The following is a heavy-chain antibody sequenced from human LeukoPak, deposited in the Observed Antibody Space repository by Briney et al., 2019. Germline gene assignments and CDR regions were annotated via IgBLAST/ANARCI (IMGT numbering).Heavy chain of an antibody. CDR1: GYTFTSYD. CDR2: MNPNSGNT. Sequence: ASVKVSCKASGYTFTSYDINWVRQATGQGLEWMGWMNPNSGNTGYAQKFQGRVTMTRNTSISTAYMELSGLRSEDTAVYYCARVRGGAPSLVAAFDIWGQGTMVTVSS. D-gene: IGHD1-26*01. J-gene: IGHJ3*02. V-gene: IGHV1-8*01. CDR3: ARVRGGAPSLVAAFDI.